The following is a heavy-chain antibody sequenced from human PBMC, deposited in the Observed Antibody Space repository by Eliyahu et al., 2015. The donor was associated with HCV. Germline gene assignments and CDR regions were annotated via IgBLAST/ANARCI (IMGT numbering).Heavy chain of an antibody. CDR3: AREGAGYGDGYNHGLDY. Sequence: EVQVVESGGGLVXPGGSLRLSXXPSGXSVNNNYMSWVRQAPGKGLEWVSVIRSDGGTHYADSVTGRFSISRDNSKNTLYLHMNSLRGDDTAVYYCAREGAGYGDGYNHGLDYWGQGTLVTVSS. D-gene: IGHD5-24*01. CDR2: IRSDGGT. V-gene: IGHV3-66*01. J-gene: IGHJ4*02. CDR1: GXSVNNNY.